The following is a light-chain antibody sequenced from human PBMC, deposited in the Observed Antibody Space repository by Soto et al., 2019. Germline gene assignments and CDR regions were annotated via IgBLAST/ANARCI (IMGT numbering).Light chain of an antibody. Sequence: DIVMTQSPDSLAVSLGERATLNCKSSQSVLHSSNNENYLAWYQQKTGQPPKLLIYWASTRESGVPDRFSGSGSGTDFTLTISSLQAEDVAVYYCQQYYSTPRTFGQGTKVEIK. CDR2: WAS. J-gene: IGKJ1*01. CDR1: QSVLHSSNNENY. CDR3: QQYYSTPRT. V-gene: IGKV4-1*01.